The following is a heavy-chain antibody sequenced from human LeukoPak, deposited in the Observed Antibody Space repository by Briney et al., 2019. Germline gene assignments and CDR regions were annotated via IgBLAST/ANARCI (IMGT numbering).Heavy chain of an antibody. J-gene: IGHJ6*02. Sequence: SSVKVSCKASGGTFSSYAISWVRQAPGQGLEWMGGIIPIFGTANYAQKFQGRVTITADESTSTAYMELSSLRSEDTAVYYCARDRSVGATNPIYYYGMDVWGQGTTVTVSS. D-gene: IGHD1-26*01. CDR3: ARDRSVGATNPIYYYGMDV. CDR1: GGTFSSYA. CDR2: IIPIFGTA. V-gene: IGHV1-69*01.